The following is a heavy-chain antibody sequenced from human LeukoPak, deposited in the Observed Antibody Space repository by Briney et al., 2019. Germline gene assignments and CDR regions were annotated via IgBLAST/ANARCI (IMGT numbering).Heavy chain of an antibody. J-gene: IGHJ4*02. V-gene: IGHV1-69*06. CDR1: GGTFSSYA. CDR3: ASNFQSYHFDY. Sequence: GASVKVSCKASGGTFSSYAISWVRQAPGQGLEWMGGIIPIFGTANYAQKFQGRVTITADKSTSTAYMELSSLRSEDTAVYYCASNFQSYHFDYWGQGTLVTASS. CDR2: IIPIFGTA. D-gene: IGHD3-10*01.